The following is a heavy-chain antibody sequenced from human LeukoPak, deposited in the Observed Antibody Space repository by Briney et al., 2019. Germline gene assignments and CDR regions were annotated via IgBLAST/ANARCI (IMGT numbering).Heavy chain of an antibody. CDR2: VDPEDGET. CDR1: GYTFTDYY. CDR3: ATVLVGATNSGLDY. D-gene: IGHD1-26*01. Sequence: ASVKISCKVSGYTFTDYYMHWVQQAPGKGLEWMGLVDPEDGETIYAEKFQGRVTITADTSTDTAYIELSSLRSEDTAVYYCATVLVGATNSGLDYWGQGTLVTVSS. V-gene: IGHV1-69-2*01. J-gene: IGHJ4*02.